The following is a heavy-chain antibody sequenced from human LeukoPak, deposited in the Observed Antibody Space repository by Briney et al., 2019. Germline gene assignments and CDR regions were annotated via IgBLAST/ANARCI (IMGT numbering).Heavy chain of an antibody. CDR3: ARDYDTSGRVDF. D-gene: IGHD3-22*01. J-gene: IGHJ4*02. Sequence: PPETLSLTCAVSGGSISRFYWSWIRQPPGKGLEWIGYISYSGSANYNPSLKSRVTISVDTSKNQFSLKLSSVTAADTAVYYCARDYDTSGRVDFWGQGTLVTVSS. CDR1: GGSISRFY. CDR2: ISYSGSA. V-gene: IGHV4-59*01.